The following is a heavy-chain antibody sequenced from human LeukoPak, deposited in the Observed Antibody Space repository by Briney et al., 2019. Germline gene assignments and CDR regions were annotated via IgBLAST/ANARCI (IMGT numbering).Heavy chain of an antibody. J-gene: IGHJ4*02. D-gene: IGHD1-20*01. CDR3: ARELSGTLGY. CDR2: ISYDGSNK. CDR1: GFTFSSYA. Sequence: PGGSLRLSCAASGFTFSSYAMHWVRQAPGKGLEWVAVISYDGSNKYYADSVKGRFTISRDNSKNTLYLQMNSLKAEDTAVYYCARELSGTLGYLGQGTLVTVSS. V-gene: IGHV3-30*04.